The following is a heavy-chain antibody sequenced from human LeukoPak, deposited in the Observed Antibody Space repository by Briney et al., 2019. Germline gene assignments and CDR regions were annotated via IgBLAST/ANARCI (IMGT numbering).Heavy chain of an antibody. D-gene: IGHD3-10*01. CDR3: TRGATGSYFWPADY. Sequence: GGSLRLSCAASGFTFSSYWMHWVRQAPGKGLVRVSRISVDGTTTTYADPVKGRFTISRDNAKNTLYLQMDSLRAEDAAIYFCTRGATGSYFWPADYWGQGTLVTVSS. J-gene: IGHJ4*02. CDR2: ISVDGTTT. CDR1: GFTFSSYW. V-gene: IGHV3-74*01.